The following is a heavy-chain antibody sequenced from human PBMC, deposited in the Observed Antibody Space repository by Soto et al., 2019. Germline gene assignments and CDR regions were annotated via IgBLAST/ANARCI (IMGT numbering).Heavy chain of an antibody. D-gene: IGHD2-21*01. Sequence: SETLSLTCTVSGGSITSSHYYWGWIRQPPGKGLEWIGSIYSNGSTDYNPSLKSRVTISVDTSKNQFSLKLSSVTAADTAVYYCARELYSCGAECPYYMDYWGQGTPVTVSS. J-gene: IGHJ4*02. CDR3: ARELYSCGAECPYYMDY. CDR2: IYSNGST. V-gene: IGHV4-39*07. CDR1: GGSITSSHYY.